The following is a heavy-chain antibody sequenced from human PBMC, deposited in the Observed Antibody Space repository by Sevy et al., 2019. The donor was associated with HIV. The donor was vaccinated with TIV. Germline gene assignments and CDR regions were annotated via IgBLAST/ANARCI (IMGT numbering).Heavy chain of an antibody. D-gene: IGHD3-3*01. V-gene: IGHV3-53*01. CDR3: ARVGRDFWSGAAYYYYGMDV. CDR2: IYSGGNT. J-gene: IGHJ6*02. Sequence: GGSLRLSCAASGFTVSSNYMSWVRQAPGKGLEWVSVIYSGGNTNYADSVKGRFTISRDNSKNTRYLQMNSLRAEDTAVYYCARVGRDFWSGAAYYYYGMDVWGQGTTVTVSS. CDR1: GFTVSSNY.